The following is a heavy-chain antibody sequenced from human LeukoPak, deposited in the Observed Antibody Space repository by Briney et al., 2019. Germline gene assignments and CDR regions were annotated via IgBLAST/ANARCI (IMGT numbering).Heavy chain of an antibody. J-gene: IGHJ4*02. CDR1: GDSVSSNSAA. CDR3: ARSPRGYSYGYPSGFDY. V-gene: IGHV6-1*01. CDR2: TYYRSKRYN. D-gene: IGHD5-18*01. Sequence: SQTLSLTCAISGDSVSSNSAAWNWIRQSPSRGLEWLGRTYYRSKRYNDYAVSVKSRITINPDTSKNQFSLQLNSVTPEDTAVYYCARSPRGYSYGYPSGFDYWGQGTLVTVSS.